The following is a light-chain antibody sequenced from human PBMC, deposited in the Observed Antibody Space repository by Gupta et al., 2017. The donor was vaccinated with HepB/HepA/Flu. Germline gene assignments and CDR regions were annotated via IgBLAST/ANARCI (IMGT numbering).Light chain of an antibody. CDR3: QQRINCPLT. CDR1: QSVSRY. Sequence: EIVLTQPPVTLSLSPGERATISCRASQSVSRYLAWYQQKPGQPPSLLVFDASNRATDIPPRFSGSGSGTDFTLTISSLEPEDFAVYYCQQRINCPLTFGRGTKVEIK. J-gene: IGKJ4*01. CDR2: DAS. V-gene: IGKV3-11*01.